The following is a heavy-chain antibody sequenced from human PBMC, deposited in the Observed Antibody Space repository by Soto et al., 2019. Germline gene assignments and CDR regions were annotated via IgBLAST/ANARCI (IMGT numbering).Heavy chain of an antibody. V-gene: IGHV1-46*03. Sequence: QVQLVQSGAEVKKPGASVKVSCKASGYTFTSYYMHWVRQAPGQGLEWMGIINPSGGSTSYAQKFQGRLTMTRDTSTYTVYMELSSLRSEDTAVYYCARGGGWLQSVDYWGQGTLVTVSS. J-gene: IGHJ4*02. CDR3: ARGGGWLQSVDY. CDR1: GYTFTSYY. D-gene: IGHD5-12*01. CDR2: INPSGGST.